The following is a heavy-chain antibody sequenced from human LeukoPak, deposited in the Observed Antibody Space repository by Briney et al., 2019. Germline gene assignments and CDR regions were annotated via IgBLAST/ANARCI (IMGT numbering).Heavy chain of an antibody. V-gene: IGHV3-48*03. CDR2: ISTSGSTI. J-gene: IGHJ4*02. CDR1: GFTFRSYE. CDR3: ARDPGANYYDSSGQDY. D-gene: IGHD3-22*01. Sequence: GGSLRLSCAASGFTFRSYEMNWVRQAPGKGLEWVSYISTSGSTIYYADSVKGRFTISRDNAKNPLYLQMNSLRVEDTAVYYCARDPGANYYDSSGQDYWGQGTLVTVSS.